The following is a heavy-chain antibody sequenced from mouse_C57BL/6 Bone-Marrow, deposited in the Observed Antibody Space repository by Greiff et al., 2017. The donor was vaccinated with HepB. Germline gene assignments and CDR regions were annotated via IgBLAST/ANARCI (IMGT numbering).Heavy chain of an antibody. J-gene: IGHJ3*01. CDR2: ISYDGSN. V-gene: IGHV3-6*01. Sequence: DVQLQESGPGLVKPSQSLSLTCSVTGYSITSGYYWNWIRQFPGNKLEWMGYISYDGSNNYNPSLKNRISITRDTSKNQFFLKLNSVTTEDTATYYCARGSIYYDYLAWFAYWGQGTLVTVSA. CDR3: ARGSIYYDYLAWFAY. CDR1: GYSITSGYY. D-gene: IGHD2-4*01.